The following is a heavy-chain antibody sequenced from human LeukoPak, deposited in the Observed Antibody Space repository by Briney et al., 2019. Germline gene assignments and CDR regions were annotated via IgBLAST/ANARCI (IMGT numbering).Heavy chain of an antibody. D-gene: IGHD1-14*01. CDR2: IKKDETEK. J-gene: IGHJ4*02. Sequence: PGGSLRLSCAASGFTFGNSWMSWVRQAPGKGLEWVANIKKDETEKHYVDSVKGRFTISRDNAKNSLYLQMDSLRAEDTALYYCAKYDRGRYTFENWGQGILVTVSS. CDR1: GFTFGNSW. CDR3: AKYDRGRYTFEN. V-gene: IGHV3-7*01.